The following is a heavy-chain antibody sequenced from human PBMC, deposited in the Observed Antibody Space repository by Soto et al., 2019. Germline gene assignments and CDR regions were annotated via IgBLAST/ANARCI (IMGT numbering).Heavy chain of an antibody. CDR2: ISAHNGNT. V-gene: IGHV1-18*01. CDR3: ERGRYGDY. Sequence: QVHLVQSGAEVKKPGASVKVSCKCSGYTFTSYGITWVRQAPGQGLEWMGWISAHNGNTDYAQKLQGRGTVTRDTAKSTAYMELRSLRSDDTALYYCERGRYGDYWDEGSLVTVSS. D-gene: IGHD1-1*01. CDR1: GYTFTSYG. J-gene: IGHJ4*02.